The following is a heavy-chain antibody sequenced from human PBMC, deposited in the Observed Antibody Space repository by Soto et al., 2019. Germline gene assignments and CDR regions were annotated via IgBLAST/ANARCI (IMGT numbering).Heavy chain of an antibody. CDR3: TQDGGSRDWLTVN. CDR1: GFTFTSYA. D-gene: IGHD3-9*01. Sequence: EVQLLESGGDLVQPGGSLRLSCAASGFTFTSYAMSWIRQAPGKGLEWVSAITGGGDNTYYADSVKGRFTISRDNSKNTVYLQMNSLIAEDTAFYYCTQDGGSRDWLTVNWGQGTLVTVSS. J-gene: IGHJ4*02. V-gene: IGHV3-23*01. CDR2: ITGGGDNT.